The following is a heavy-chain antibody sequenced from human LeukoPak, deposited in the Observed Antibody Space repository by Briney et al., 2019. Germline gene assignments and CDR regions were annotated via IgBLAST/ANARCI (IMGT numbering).Heavy chain of an antibody. V-gene: IGHV3-30*02. CDR3: AKDRAAVASTPVYYFDY. D-gene: IGHD6-19*01. CDR2: IRFDADYK. CDR1: GFRFSSYG. Sequence: GGSLRLSCAASGFRFSSYGMHWVRQAPGKGLEWLAFIRFDADYKYYADSVKGRFIISRDNSKSTLFLQMNTLKAEDTAMYFCAKDRAAVASTPVYYFDYWGQGTQVTVSS. J-gene: IGHJ4*02.